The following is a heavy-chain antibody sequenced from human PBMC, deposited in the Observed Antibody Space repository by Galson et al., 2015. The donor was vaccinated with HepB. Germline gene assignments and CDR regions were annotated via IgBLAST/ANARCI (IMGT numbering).Heavy chain of an antibody. D-gene: IGHD2-21*01. J-gene: IGHJ4*02. CDR2: IFSGGNT. CDR1: GGSVSSSVYS. V-gene: IGHV4-39*01. Sequence: ETLSLTCTVSGGSVSSSVYSWGWIRQSPGKELEWIGTIFSGGNTHYSASLKSRITISVDTSTSQFSLRLSSVTAADTAIYYCARPTFQSAYFDLWGQGTLVTVSS. CDR3: ARPTFQSAYFDL.